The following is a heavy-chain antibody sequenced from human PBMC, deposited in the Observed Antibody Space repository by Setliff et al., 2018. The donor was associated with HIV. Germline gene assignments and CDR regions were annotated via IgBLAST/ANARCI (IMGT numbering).Heavy chain of an antibody. D-gene: IGHD5-18*01. CDR1: GGTFNNYA. V-gene: IGHV1-69*13. CDR3: ARGTWMQARWWFDS. J-gene: IGHJ5*01. Sequence: SVKVSCKASGGTFNNYAISWVRQAPGQGLEWMGGIIPILGTTNYAQKIQGRVRFSADESTGTAYMDLTRLRVDDTAIYYCARGTWMQARWWFDSWGQGTQVTVSS. CDR2: IIPILGTT.